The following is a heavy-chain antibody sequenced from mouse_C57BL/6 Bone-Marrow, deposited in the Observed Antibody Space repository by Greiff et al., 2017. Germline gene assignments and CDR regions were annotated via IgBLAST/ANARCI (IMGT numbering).Heavy chain of an antibody. V-gene: IGHV1-61*01. J-gene: IGHJ2*01. CDR1: GYTFTSYW. D-gene: IGHD1-1*01. CDR3: ARRRFTTVVGYFDY. CDR2: IYPSDSET. Sequence: QVQLQQPGAELVRPGSSVKLSCKASGYTFTSYWMDWVKQRPGQGLEWIGNIYPSDSETHYNQKFKDKATLTVDKSSSTAYMQLSSLTSEDSAVYYWARRRFTTVVGYFDYWGQGTTLTVSS.